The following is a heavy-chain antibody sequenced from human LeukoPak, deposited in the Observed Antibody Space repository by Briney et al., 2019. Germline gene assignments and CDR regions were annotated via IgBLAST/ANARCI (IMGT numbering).Heavy chain of an antibody. J-gene: IGHJ4*02. D-gene: IGHD6-13*01. V-gene: IGHV3-23*01. Sequence: GGSLRLSCAASGFTFSTYSLNWVRQAPGKGLEWVSAISGSGGSTYYADSVKGRFTISRDNSKNTLYLQMNSLRAEDTAVYYCARDSDSWYFDYWGQGTLVTVSS. CDR2: ISGSGGST. CDR1: GFTFSTYS. CDR3: ARDSDSWYFDY.